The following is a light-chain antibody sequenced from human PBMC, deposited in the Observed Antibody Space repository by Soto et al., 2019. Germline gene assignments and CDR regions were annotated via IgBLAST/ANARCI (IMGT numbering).Light chain of an antibody. V-gene: IGKV1-9*01. CDR1: QGISSY. J-gene: IGKJ4*01. CDR3: QQLNSYPLT. Sequence: IQLTQSPSSLSASVGDRVTITCRASQGISSYLAWYQQKPGKAPKLLIYAASTLQSGVPSRFSGSGSGTDFTLTISSLQPEDFATYYCQQLNSYPLTFGGGTNAEIK. CDR2: AAS.